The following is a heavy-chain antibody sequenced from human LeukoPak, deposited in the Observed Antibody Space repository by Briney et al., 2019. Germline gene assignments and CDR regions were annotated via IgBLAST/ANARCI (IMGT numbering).Heavy chain of an antibody. V-gene: IGHV4-30-4*08. Sequence: SQTLSLTCTVSGGSISSGDYYWSWIRQPPGKGLEWIGYIYYSGSTYYNPSLKSRVTISVDTSKNQFSLKLSSATAADTAVYYCARAANTYYYDSSGYYVDYWGQGTLVTVSS. CDR1: GGSISSGDYY. D-gene: IGHD3-22*01. CDR3: ARAANTYYYDSSGYYVDY. CDR2: IYYSGST. J-gene: IGHJ4*02.